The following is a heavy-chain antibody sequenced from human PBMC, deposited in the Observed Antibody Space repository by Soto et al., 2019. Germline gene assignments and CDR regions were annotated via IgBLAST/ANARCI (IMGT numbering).Heavy chain of an antibody. CDR3: ARHASSRTSNYDYYAVDV. D-gene: IGHD4-4*01. CDR1: GYSFSTYW. V-gene: IGHV5-51*01. J-gene: IGHJ6*02. Sequence: LKISCKASGYSFSTYWIGWVRQMPGKGLDWMGVIYPGDSDSRYNPSFQGHVTISADKSISTAYLQWSSLRASDSAIYYCARHASSRTSNYDYYAVDVWGLGTTVTVSS. CDR2: IYPGDSDS.